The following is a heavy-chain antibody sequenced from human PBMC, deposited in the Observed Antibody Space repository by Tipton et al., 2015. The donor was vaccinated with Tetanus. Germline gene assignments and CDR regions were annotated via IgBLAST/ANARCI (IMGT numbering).Heavy chain of an antibody. D-gene: IGHD2-15*01. Sequence: SLRLSCAASGFTFSIYAMSWVRQAPGKGLEWVSTITGNGGTTYYADSVRGRFPISRDDSENTLYLQMNSLRVEDTAVYYCAKELCSSGSCQTYYSYYGLDVWGQGTTVTVSS. CDR1: GFTFSIYA. J-gene: IGHJ6*02. V-gene: IGHV3-23*01. CDR2: ITGNGGTT. CDR3: AKELCSSGSCQTYYSYYGLDV.